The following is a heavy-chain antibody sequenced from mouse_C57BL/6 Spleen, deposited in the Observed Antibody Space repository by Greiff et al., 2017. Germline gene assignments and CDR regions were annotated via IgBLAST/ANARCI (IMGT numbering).Heavy chain of an antibody. J-gene: IGHJ3*01. CDR2: INPNNGGT. CDR1: GYTFTDYY. Sequence: EVQLQQSGPELVKPGASVKISCKASGYTFTDYYMNWVKQSHGKSLEWIGDINPNNGGTSYNQKFKGKATLTVDKSSSTAYMELRSLSSEDSAVYYCARRLLRMIAYWGQGTLVTVSA. V-gene: IGHV1-26*01. CDR3: ARRLLRMIAY. D-gene: IGHD1-1*01.